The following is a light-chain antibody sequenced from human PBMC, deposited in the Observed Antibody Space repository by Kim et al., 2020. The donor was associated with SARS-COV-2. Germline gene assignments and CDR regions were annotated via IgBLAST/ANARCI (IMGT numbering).Light chain of an antibody. CDR2: GAS. Sequence: PPGERATLSGRASQSVSSNYLAWYQQKPGQAPRLLIYGASSRATGIPDRFSGSGSGTDFTLTISRLEPEDFAVYYCQQYGSSPLTFGGGTKVDIK. V-gene: IGKV3-20*01. CDR3: QQYGSSPLT. CDR1: QSVSSNY. J-gene: IGKJ4*01.